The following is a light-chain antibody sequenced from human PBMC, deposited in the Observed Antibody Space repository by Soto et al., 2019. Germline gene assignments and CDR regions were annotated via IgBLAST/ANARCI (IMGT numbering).Light chain of an antibody. CDR1: NSNVGDNY. CDR2: YTD. J-gene: IGLJ3*02. Sequence: QSVLTQPPSASATPGQRVSISCSGSNSNVGDNYVYWYQHVPGTAPKLLIYYTDERPSGVPDRFSGSKSGTSASLAISGLRSEDEALYYCATWDDRLSGVVFGGGTKLTVL. V-gene: IGLV1-47*02. CDR3: ATWDDRLSGVV.